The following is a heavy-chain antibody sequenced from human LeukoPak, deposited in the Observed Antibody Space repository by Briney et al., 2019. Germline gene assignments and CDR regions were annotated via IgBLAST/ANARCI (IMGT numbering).Heavy chain of an antibody. Sequence: GSLRLSCAASGFTFSSYWMSWIRQPPGKGLEWIGSIYYSGSTYYNPSLKSRVTISVDTSKNQFSLKLSSVTAADTAVYYCAVKTYSSSWLVHYFDYWGQGTLVTVSS. J-gene: IGHJ4*02. CDR2: IYYSGST. V-gene: IGHV4-39*01. D-gene: IGHD6-13*01. CDR3: AVKTYSSSWLVHYFDY. CDR1: GFTFSSYW.